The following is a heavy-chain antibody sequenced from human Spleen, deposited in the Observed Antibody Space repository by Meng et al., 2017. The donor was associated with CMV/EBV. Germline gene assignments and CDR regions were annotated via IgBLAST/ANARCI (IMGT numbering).Heavy chain of an antibody. CDR3: ARGLATASFWFDS. D-gene: IGHD6-13*01. J-gene: IGHJ5*01. Sequence: VAGVSISGDGSSWSWLRQHPGRGLEWIGSIYHSGNTDYNPSLKSRLTMSVDTSKNQFSLNLSAVTAAETAVYYCARGLATASFWFDSWGQGTLVTVSS. V-gene: IGHV4-31*02. CDR1: GVSISGDGSS. CDR2: IYHSGNT.